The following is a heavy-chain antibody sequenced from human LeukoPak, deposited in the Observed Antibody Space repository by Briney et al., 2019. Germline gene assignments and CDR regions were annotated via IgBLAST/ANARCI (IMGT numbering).Heavy chain of an antibody. D-gene: IGHD1-1*01. V-gene: IGHV1-2*04. CDR1: GYTFTGYY. CDR2: INPNSGGT. Sequence: GASVKVSCKASGYTFTGYYMHWVRQAPGQGLEWMGWINPNSGGTNYAQKFQGWVTMTRDTSISTAYMELSRLRSGDTAVYYCARRWNDEYWFDPWGQGTLVTVSS. CDR3: ARRWNDEYWFDP. J-gene: IGHJ5*02.